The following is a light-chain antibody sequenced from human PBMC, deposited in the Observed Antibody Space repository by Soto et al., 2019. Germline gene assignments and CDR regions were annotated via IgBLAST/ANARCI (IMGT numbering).Light chain of an antibody. V-gene: IGLV1-51*01. CDR1: ISNIGSNY. Sequence: QSVLTQPPSVSAAPGQQVTISCSGSISNIGSNYVSWYQQLPGTAPKVLIYDNTKRTSGIPDRLSGSKSGTSATLGITGLQTGDEADYYCGTWDSSLSAVVFGGGTKLTV. CDR2: DNT. CDR3: GTWDSSLSAVV. J-gene: IGLJ3*02.